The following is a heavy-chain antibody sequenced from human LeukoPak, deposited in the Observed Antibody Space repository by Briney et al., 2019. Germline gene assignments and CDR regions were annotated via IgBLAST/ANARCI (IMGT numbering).Heavy chain of an antibody. CDR2: IWHDGSNK. J-gene: IGHJ4*02. CDR1: GFTFSSFV. V-gene: IGHV3-33*01. CDR3: AREDSSSHSYDY. D-gene: IGHD6-6*01. Sequence: GGALRLSCAASGFTFSSFVMHWVRQAPGKGLEGVAVIWHDGSNKHYADSVRGRFTISRDNSKNTLYLQVNTLSVEDTAVYYCAREDSSSHSYDYWGQGPLVTVSS.